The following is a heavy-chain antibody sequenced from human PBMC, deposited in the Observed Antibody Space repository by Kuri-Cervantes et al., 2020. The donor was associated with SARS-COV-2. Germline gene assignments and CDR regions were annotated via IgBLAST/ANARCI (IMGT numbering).Heavy chain of an antibody. V-gene: IGHV4-61*02. D-gene: IGHD3-16*02. Sequence: LRLSCTVSGGSISGGSYYWSWIRQPAGKGLEWIGRIYTSGSTNYNPSLKSRVTISVDTSKNQFSLKLSSVTAADTAVYYCASSRASMITFGGVIDNFDYWGQGTLVTVSS. CDR2: IYTSGST. J-gene: IGHJ4*02. CDR1: GGSISGGSYY. CDR3: ASSRASMITFGGVIDNFDY.